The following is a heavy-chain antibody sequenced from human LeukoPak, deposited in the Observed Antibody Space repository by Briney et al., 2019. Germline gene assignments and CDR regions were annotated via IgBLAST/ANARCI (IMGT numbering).Heavy chain of an antibody. CDR2: IYPGDSDT. Sequence: GESLKISCKGSGYSFTSYWIGWVRQMPGKGLEWMGIIYPGDSDTRYSPSFQGQVTISADKSISTAYLQWSSLKASDTAMYYCARVYDFWSGYYIGSFDYWGQGTLVTVS. J-gene: IGHJ4*02. CDR3: ARVYDFWSGYYIGSFDY. CDR1: GYSFTSYW. D-gene: IGHD3/OR15-3a*01. V-gene: IGHV5-51*01.